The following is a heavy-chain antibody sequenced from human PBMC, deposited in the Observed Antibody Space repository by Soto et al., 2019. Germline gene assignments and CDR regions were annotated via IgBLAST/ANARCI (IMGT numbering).Heavy chain of an antibody. J-gene: IGHJ4*02. Sequence: HVQLVESGGGVVQPGRSLRLSCAVSGFNFSNYGMHWVRQAPGKGLEWVAVISYDGSHKASADSVKGRFAIPRDNSKNTLHLQLKSLRVEDTAMYYCAKALVHTSSWPADWGQGTLVTVSS. CDR3: AKALVHTSSWPAD. D-gene: IGHD6-19*01. CDR2: ISYDGSHK. V-gene: IGHV3-30*18. CDR1: GFNFSNYG.